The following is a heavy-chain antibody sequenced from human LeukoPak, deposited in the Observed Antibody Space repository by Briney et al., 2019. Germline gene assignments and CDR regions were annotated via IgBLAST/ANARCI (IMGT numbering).Heavy chain of an antibody. CDR2: MNPNSGNT. CDR3: ARGHWAVTGDYYYYMDV. D-gene: IGHD3-10*01. V-gene: IGHV1-8*03. J-gene: IGHJ6*03. CDR1: GYTFTSYD. Sequence: GASVKVSCKTSGYTFTSYDINWVRLATGQGLEWMGWMNPNSGNTGYAQKFQGRVTITRNTSISTAYMELSSLRSEDTAVYYCARGHWAVTGDYYYYMDVWGKGTTVTVSS.